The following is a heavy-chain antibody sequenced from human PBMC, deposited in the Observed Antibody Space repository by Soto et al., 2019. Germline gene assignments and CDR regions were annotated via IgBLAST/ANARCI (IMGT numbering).Heavy chain of an antibody. V-gene: IGHV3-30*18. CDR1: GFTFSSYG. D-gene: IGHD1-1*01. J-gene: IGHJ3*02. Sequence: QVQLVESGGGVVQPGRSLRLSCAASGFTFSSYGMHWVRQAPGKGLEWVAVISYDGSNKYYADSVKGRFTISRDNSKNTLYLQMNSLRAEDTSVYYCAKDRNWNRPVGAFDIWCQVTMVTVSS. CDR3: AKDRNWNRPVGAFDI. CDR2: ISYDGSNK.